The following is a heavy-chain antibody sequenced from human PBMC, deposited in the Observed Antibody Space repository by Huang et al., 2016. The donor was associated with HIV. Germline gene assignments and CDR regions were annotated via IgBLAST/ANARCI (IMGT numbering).Heavy chain of an antibody. Sequence: QVQLVESGVGLVKPGGSLRLSCAASGLVFSDQYMNWIRQAPGKGLEWISYISLMGNTIRYADSVKGRFTISRDNAKKSLFLEMNSLRVEDTAVYYCARRMAGWDDVFDMWGQGTMVTVSS. CDR3: ARRMAGWDDVFDM. CDR1: GLVFSDQY. V-gene: IGHV3-11*01. J-gene: IGHJ3*02. D-gene: IGHD6-19*01. CDR2: ISLMGNTI.